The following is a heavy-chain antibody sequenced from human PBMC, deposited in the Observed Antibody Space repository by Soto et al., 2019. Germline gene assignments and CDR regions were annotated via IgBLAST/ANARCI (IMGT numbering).Heavy chain of an antibody. Sequence: EVQLLESGGDLVQPGGSLRLSCAASGFTFISYAMSWVRQGPGKGLEWVSTISGSGASTYYAGSVKGRFTISRDNSKNTFYLQMNSLRVEDTAEYYCAKTEADGSGRYFYYYMDVWGKGTTVTVSS. D-gene: IGHD2-8*02. CDR2: ISGSGAST. CDR3: AKTEADGSGRYFYYYMDV. J-gene: IGHJ6*03. CDR1: GFTFISYA. V-gene: IGHV3-23*01.